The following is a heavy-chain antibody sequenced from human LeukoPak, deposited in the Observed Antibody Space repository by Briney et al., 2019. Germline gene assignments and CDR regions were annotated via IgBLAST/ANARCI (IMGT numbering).Heavy chain of an antibody. CDR1: GYTFTSYG. D-gene: IGHD3-10*01. Sequence: ASVKVSCKASGYTFTSYGISWVRQAPGQGLEWVGWIIAYNGNTNYAQKLQGRVTMTTDTSTSTAYMELRSLRSDDTAVYYCARDLYTMVRGVTSPIPFDYWGQGTLVTVSS. CDR2: IIAYNGNT. J-gene: IGHJ4*02. CDR3: ARDLYTMVRGVTSPIPFDY. V-gene: IGHV1-18*01.